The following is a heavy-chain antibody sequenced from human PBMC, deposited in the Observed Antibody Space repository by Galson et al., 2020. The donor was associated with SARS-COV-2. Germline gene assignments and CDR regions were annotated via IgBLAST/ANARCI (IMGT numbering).Heavy chain of an antibody. J-gene: IGHJ4*02. CDR1: GFTFSSYG. V-gene: IGHV3-30*02. D-gene: IGHD2-15*01. CDR2: IRYDGSQK. Sequence: GGSLRISCAASGFTFSSYGMHWVRQAPGKGLAWVAFIRYDGSQKYYADSVKGRFTISRDNSKNTLYLQMNTLRAEDTSVFYCAKDPTEYCSGGSGYAGGNWGQGALVTVSS. CDR3: AKDPTEYCSGGSGYAGGN.